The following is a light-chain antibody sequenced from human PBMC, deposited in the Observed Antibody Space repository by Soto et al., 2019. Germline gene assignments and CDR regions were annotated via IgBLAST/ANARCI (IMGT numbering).Light chain of an antibody. CDR2: AAS. V-gene: IGKV1-39*01. J-gene: IGKJ1*01. CDR1: QSISSY. Sequence: DLQMTQSPSSLSASVGDRVTITCRASQSISSYLNWYQQKPGKAPKLLIYAASSLQSGVPSRVSGSGSGTDFTLTISSLQPEDFATYYCQQSYSTPGTFGQGTKVEIK. CDR3: QQSYSTPGT.